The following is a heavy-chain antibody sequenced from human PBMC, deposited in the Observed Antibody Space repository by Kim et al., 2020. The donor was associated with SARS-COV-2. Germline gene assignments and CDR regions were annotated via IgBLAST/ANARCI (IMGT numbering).Heavy chain of an antibody. CDR1: GGSISSYY. J-gene: IGHJ5*02. D-gene: IGHD3-3*01. Sequence: SETLSLTCTVSGGSISSYYWSWIRQPPGKGLEWIGYIYYSGSTNYNPSLKSRVTISVDTSKNQFSLKLSSVTAADTAVFYCARLHYDFWSGYYPNWFDPWGQGTLVTVSS. CDR3: ARLHYDFWSGYYPNWFDP. CDR2: IYYSGST. V-gene: IGHV4-59*01.